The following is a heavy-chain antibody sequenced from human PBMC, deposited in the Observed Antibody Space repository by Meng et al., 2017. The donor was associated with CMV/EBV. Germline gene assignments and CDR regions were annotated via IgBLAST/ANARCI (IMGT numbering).Heavy chain of an antibody. CDR3: ARDHSGYGGIAFDI. D-gene: IGHD5-12*01. V-gene: IGHV3-7*03. J-gene: IGHJ3*02. CDR1: GFTFSSYW. Sequence: GESLKISCAASGFTFSSYWMSWVRQAPGKGLEWVANIKQDGSEKYYVDSVKGRFTISRDNAKNSLYLQMNSLRAEDTAVYYCARDHSGYGGIAFDIWGQGTMVTVSS. CDR2: IKQDGSEK.